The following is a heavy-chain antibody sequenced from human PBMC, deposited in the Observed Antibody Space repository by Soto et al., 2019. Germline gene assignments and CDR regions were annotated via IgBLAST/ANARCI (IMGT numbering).Heavy chain of an antibody. CDR3: TKGKSGNPRMGYYYYGMEV. V-gene: IGHV3-30*18. CDR2: MSYDGSDQ. CDR1: GFTFSSYG. J-gene: IGHJ6*02. Sequence: GGSLRLSCVASGFTFSSYGMHWVRQAPGKGLEWVAIMSYDGSDQYYGDSVKGRFTVSRDNSKNTLYLQMNSLRPEDTAVYYCTKGKSGNPRMGYYYYGMEVWGQGTTVTVSS. D-gene: IGHD2-15*01.